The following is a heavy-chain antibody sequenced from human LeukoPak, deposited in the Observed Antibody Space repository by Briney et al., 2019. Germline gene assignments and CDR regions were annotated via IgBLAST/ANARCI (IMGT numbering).Heavy chain of an antibody. CDR1: GFTFSRNG. J-gene: IGHJ3*02. D-gene: IGHD3-16*01. CDR3: ARGVSDSFDI. CDR2: IWYDGSNK. Sequence: GGSLRLSCAASGFTFSRNGMHWVRQAPGKGLEWVAVIWYDGSNKYYADSVEGRFTISRDNSKSTLYLEMNSLRAEDTAVYYCARGVSDSFDIWGQGTMVTVSS. V-gene: IGHV3-33*01.